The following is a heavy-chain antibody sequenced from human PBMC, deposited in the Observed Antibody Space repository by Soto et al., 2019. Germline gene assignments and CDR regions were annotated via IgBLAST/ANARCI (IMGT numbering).Heavy chain of an antibody. CDR2: TYYRSKWYH. J-gene: IGHJ4*02. V-gene: IGHV6-1*01. CDR3: ARAPIAVPGRWYLDN. CDR1: GDSVSNNNAA. D-gene: IGHD6-19*01. Sequence: SQTLSLTCAISGDSVSNNNAAWNWIRQSPSRGLEWLGRTYYRSKWYHDYAGSVKSRMTINPDTSKNQFSLQLNSVTPDDTAVYYCARAPIAVPGRWYLDNWGRGTLVTVSS.